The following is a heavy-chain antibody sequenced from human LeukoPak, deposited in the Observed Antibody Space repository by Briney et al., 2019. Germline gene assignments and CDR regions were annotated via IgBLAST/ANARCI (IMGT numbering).Heavy chain of an antibody. CDR2: INHSGST. J-gene: IGHJ4*02. D-gene: IGHD3-22*01. CDR1: GGSFSGYY. V-gene: IGHV4-34*01. Sequence: PSETLSLTCAVYGGSFSGYYWSWIRQPPGNGLEWIGEINHSGSTNYNPSLKSRVTISVDTSKNQFSLKLSSVTAADTAVYYCARGPKTQNNYDSSGYGDWGQGTLVTVSS. CDR3: ARGPKTQNNYDSSGYGD.